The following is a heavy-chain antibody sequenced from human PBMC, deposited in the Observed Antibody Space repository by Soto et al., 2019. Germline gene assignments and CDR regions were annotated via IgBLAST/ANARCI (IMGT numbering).Heavy chain of an antibody. CDR3: AKSGSYPRGYFDY. CDR2: ISGGADTT. V-gene: IGHV3-23*01. D-gene: IGHD1-26*01. Sequence: GGSLRLSCAASGFPFSSNAMNWARQAPGKGLEWVSSISGGADTTYYADSVKGRFTISRDNSKNTLDLQMNNLRAEDTAVYYCAKSGSYPRGYFDYWGQGALVTVSS. CDR1: GFPFSSNA. J-gene: IGHJ4*02.